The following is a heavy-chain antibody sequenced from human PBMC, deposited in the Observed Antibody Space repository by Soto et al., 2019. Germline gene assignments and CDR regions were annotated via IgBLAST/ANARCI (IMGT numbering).Heavy chain of an antibody. CDR1: SGSISSTIYS. J-gene: IGHJ1*01. CDR2: IFYSGST. D-gene: IGHD3-22*01. V-gene: IGHV4-39*07. CDR3: ASYDSSGSRGFQH. Sequence: SETLSLTCTVSSGSISSTIYSWDWIRQPPGKGLEWIGSIFYSGSTYYNPSLKSRVTISVDTSKNQFSLKLSSVTAADTAVYYCASYDSSGSRGFQHWGQGTLVTVSS.